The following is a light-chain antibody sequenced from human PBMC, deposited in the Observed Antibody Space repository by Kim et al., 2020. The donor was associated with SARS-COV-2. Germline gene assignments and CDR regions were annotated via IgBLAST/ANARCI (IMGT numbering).Light chain of an antibody. V-gene: IGLV3-9*01. CDR1: NIGSKN. CDR3: QVWDGTTYV. J-gene: IGLJ1*01. CDR2: RDN. Sequence: SLALGQTARITCAGDNIGSKNVHWYQQKPGQAPVVVIYRDNDRPSGIPERFSGSNSGNTATLTISRAQAGDEAVYYCQVWDGTTYVFGTGTKVTVL.